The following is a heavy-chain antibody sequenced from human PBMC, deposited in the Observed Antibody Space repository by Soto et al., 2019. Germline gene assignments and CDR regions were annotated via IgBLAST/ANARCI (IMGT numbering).Heavy chain of an antibody. CDR2: IYYSGST. J-gene: IGHJ3*02. D-gene: IGHD3-22*01. CDR1: GGSVSSGSYY. Sequence: QVQLQESGPGLVKPSETLSLTCTVSGGSVSSGSYYWSWIRQPPGKGLEWIGYIYYSGSTNYNPSLKSRVTISVDTSKNQFSLKLSSVTAADTAVYYCARVLRYYYDSSGSQFRMGAFDIWGQGTMVTVSS. V-gene: IGHV4-61*01. CDR3: ARVLRYYYDSSGSQFRMGAFDI.